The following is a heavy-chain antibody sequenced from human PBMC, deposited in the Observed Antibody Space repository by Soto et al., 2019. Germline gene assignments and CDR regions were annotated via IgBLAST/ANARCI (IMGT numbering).Heavy chain of an antibody. CDR3: ARVGVAGTGYYYYGMDV. CDR2: IYYSGST. D-gene: IGHD6-19*01. V-gene: IGHV4-31*03. Sequence: QVQLQESGPGLVKPSQTLSLTCTVSGGSISSGGYYWSWIRQHPGKGLEWIGYIYYSGSTYYNPSLQSRVTISVDTSKNQFSLKLSSVTAADTAVYYCARVGVAGTGYYYYGMDVWGQGTTVTVSS. CDR1: GGSISSGGYY. J-gene: IGHJ6*02.